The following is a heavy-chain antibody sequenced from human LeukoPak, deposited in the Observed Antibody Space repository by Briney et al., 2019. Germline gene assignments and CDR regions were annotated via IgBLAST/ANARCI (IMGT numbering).Heavy chain of an antibody. D-gene: IGHD6-13*01. CDR1: GFTFSSYA. CDR3: ARDSGFGYSSTKDAFDI. J-gene: IGHJ3*02. Sequence: PGGSLRLSCAASGFTFSSYAMHWVRQAPGKGLEWVAVISYDGSNKYYADSVKGRFTISRDNSKNTLYLQMNSRRAEDTAVYYCARDSGFGYSSTKDAFDIWGQGTMVTVSS. V-gene: IGHV3-30-3*01. CDR2: ISYDGSNK.